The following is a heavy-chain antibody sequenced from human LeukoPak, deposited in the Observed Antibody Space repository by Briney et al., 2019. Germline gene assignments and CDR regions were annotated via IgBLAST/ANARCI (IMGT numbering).Heavy chain of an antibody. D-gene: IGHD3-10*01. CDR3: AATRIIITMVRGVIPPPDY. V-gene: IGHV4-59*01. CDR1: GGSISSYY. CDR2: IYYSGST. Sequence: SETLSLTXTVSGGSISSYYWSWIRQPPGKGLEWIGYIYYSGSTNYNPSLKSRVPISVDTSKNQFSLKLSSVTAADPAVYYGAATRIIITMVRGVIPPPDYWGQGTLVTVSS. J-gene: IGHJ4*02.